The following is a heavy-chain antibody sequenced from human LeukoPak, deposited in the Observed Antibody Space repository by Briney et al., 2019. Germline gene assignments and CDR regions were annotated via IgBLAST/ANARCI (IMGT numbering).Heavy chain of an antibody. CDR3: AREVGVVGATCDY. CDR1: GFTFSSYA. Sequence: GGSLRLSCAASGFTFSSYAMHWVRQAPGKGLEWVAFIHSDGSNKHYADSVKGRFTISRDNSKDTLYLQMNSLRAEDTAVYYCAREVGVVGATCDYWGQGTLVTVSS. V-gene: IGHV3-30*02. J-gene: IGHJ4*02. CDR2: IHSDGSNK. D-gene: IGHD1-26*01.